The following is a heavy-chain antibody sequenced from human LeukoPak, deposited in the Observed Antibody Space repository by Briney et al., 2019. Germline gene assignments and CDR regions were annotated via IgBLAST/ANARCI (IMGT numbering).Heavy chain of an antibody. CDR2: IIPMFGIA. CDR3: ATRAIDAFDT. Sequence: SVKVSCKASRGTFSNYAVSWVRQAPGQGLEWMGGIIPMFGIANYAQKFQGRVTMTEDTSTDTAYMELSSLRSEDTAVYYCATRAIDAFDTWGQGTMVTVSS. D-gene: IGHD1-26*01. V-gene: IGHV1-69*10. J-gene: IGHJ3*02. CDR1: RGTFSNYA.